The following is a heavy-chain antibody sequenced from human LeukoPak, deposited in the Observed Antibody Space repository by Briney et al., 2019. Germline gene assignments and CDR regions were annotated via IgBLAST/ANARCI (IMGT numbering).Heavy chain of an antibody. Sequence: SSETLSLTCTVSGGSVSSYYWSWIRQPPGKGLEWIGYIYYSGSTNYNPSLKSRVTISVDTSKNQFSLKLSSVTAADTAVYYCARTHSSSWGYYYYYGMDVWGQGTTVTVSS. V-gene: IGHV4-59*08. CDR1: GGSVSSYY. D-gene: IGHD6-13*01. J-gene: IGHJ6*02. CDR2: IYYSGST. CDR3: ARTHSSSWGYYYYYGMDV.